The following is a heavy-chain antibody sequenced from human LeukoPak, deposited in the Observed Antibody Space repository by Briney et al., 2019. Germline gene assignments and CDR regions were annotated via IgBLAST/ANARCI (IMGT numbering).Heavy chain of an antibody. J-gene: IGHJ6*03. CDR3: ASGSGSYRTPYYYMDV. D-gene: IGHD3-10*01. CDR2: IYSGGST. Sequence: GGSLRLSCVASGFTVSSNYMSWVRQAPGKGLEWVSVIYSGGSTYYADSVKGRFTISRDNSKNTLYLQMNSLRAEDTAVYYCASGSGSYRTPYYYMDVWGTGTTVTDSS. CDR1: GFTVSSNY. V-gene: IGHV3-53*01.